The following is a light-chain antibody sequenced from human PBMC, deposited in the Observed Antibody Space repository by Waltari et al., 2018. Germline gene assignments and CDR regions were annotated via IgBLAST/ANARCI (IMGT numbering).Light chain of an antibody. V-gene: IGLV2-23*02. J-gene: IGLJ3*02. CDR3: CSYAGSSTYWV. Sequence: QSALTQPASVSGSPGQSITISCTGTSSDVGSYNLVSWYQQPPGKAPNLMIYEVSKRPSGVSNRFSGSKSGNTATLTISGLQAEDEADYYCCSYAGSSTYWVFGGGTKLTVL. CDR1: SSDVGSYNL. CDR2: EVS.